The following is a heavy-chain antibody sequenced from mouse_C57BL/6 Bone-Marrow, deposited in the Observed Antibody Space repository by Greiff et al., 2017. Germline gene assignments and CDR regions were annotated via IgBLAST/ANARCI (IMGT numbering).Heavy chain of an antibody. D-gene: IGHD1-1*01. V-gene: IGHV1-82*01. CDR2: IYPGDGDT. Sequence: QVQLQQSGPELVKPGASVKISCKASGYAFSSSWMNWVKQRPGKGLEWIGRIYPGDGDTNYNGKFKGKATLTADKSSSTAYMQLSSLTSEDSAVYFFARCAPIYGFDYWGQGTTLTVSS. CDR1: GYAFSSSW. J-gene: IGHJ2*01. CDR3: ARCAPIYGFDY.